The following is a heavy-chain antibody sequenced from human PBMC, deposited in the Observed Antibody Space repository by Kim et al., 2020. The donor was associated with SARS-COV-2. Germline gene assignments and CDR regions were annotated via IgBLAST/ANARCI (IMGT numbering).Heavy chain of an antibody. CDR3: ARSSNGVFRGGWLDP. CDR2: ISAYNGNT. J-gene: IGHJ5*02. V-gene: IGHV1-18*01. Sequence: ASVKVSCKASGYTFSSYGISWVRQAPGQGLEWMGWISAYNGNTKYAQKLQGRVTMTTDTSTSTAYMELRSLRSDDTAVYYCARSSNGVFRGGWLDPWGQGTMVTVYS. D-gene: IGHD2-8*01. CDR1: GYTFSSYG.